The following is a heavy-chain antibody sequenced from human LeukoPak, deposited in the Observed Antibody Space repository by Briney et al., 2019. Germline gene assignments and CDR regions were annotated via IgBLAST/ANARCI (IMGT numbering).Heavy chain of an antibody. Sequence: GGSLRLSCAASVSSFSTYEMNWVRQAPGKGLEWISYITSSGATKYSADSVKGRFTISRDNAKNSLYLQMTSLRAEDTAVYYCARESRCDWYVGYFDYWGRGTQVTVSS. V-gene: IGHV3-48*03. CDR3: ARESRCDWYVGYFDY. CDR1: VSSFSTYE. J-gene: IGHJ4*02. D-gene: IGHD6-19*01. CDR2: ITSSGATK.